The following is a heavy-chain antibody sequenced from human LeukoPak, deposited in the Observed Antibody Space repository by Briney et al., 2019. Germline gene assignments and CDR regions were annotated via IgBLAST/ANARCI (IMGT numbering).Heavy chain of an antibody. CDR1: GGSIGSYY. V-gene: IGHV4-59*08. Sequence: SETLSLTCTVSGGSIGSYYWGWIRQPPGKGLEWIGYIYYSGSTNYNPSLQSRVTISVDTPKNQFSLKLSSVTAADTAAYYCARYYGSDSYYFDYWGQGTLVTVSS. CDR2: IYYSGST. J-gene: IGHJ4*02. D-gene: IGHD3-10*01. CDR3: ARYYGSDSYYFDY.